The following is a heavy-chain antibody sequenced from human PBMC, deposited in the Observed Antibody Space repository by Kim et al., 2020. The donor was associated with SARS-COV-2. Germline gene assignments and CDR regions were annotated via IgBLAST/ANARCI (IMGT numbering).Heavy chain of an antibody. Sequence: SRSSSYTNYADSVKGRFTISRDNAKNSLYLQMNSLRAEDTAVYYCAGKGYWGQGTLVTVSS. V-gene: IGHV3-11*03. CDR3: AGKGY. J-gene: IGHJ4*02. CDR2: SRSSSYT.